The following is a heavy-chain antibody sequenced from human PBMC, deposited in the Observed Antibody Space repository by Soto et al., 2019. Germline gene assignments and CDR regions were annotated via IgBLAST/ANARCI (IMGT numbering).Heavy chain of an antibody. CDR1: SGSISSSDYY. J-gene: IGHJ4*02. V-gene: IGHV4-31*03. Sequence: KPSETLSLTCTVSSGSISSSDYYWSWIRQPPGKGLEWIGYIYSSGNTYYNPSLKSRLTISVDTSKNQFSLKLNSVTAADTALYYCARGLSAATAVTCYFDYWGQGTLVTVSS. CDR2: IYSSGNT. D-gene: IGHD6-25*01. CDR3: ARGLSAATAVTCYFDY.